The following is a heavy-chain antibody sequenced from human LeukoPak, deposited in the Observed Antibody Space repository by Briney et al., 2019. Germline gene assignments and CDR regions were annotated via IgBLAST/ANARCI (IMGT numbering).Heavy chain of an antibody. Sequence: GASVKVSCKAPGYTFTGHYMQWVRQAPGQALEWMGWISPNSGDTLHAQKFQGRVTMARDTSINTAYMELSNLRSDDTAVYYCARARQGAGTYAFDIWGQGTMVTVSS. CDR1: GYTFTGHY. V-gene: IGHV1-2*02. CDR3: ARARQGAGTYAFDI. J-gene: IGHJ3*02. CDR2: ISPNSGDT. D-gene: IGHD6-13*01.